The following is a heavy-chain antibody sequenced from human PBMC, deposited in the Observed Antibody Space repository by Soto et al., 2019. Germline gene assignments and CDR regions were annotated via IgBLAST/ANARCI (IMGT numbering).Heavy chain of an antibody. CDR1: GGSISSSNW. D-gene: IGHD6-19*01. J-gene: IGHJ6*02. V-gene: IGHV4-4*02. Sequence: KPSETLSLTCAVSGGSISSSNWWSLLRQPPGKGLECIGEIYHSGSTNYNPSLKSRVTISVDKSKNQFSLKLSSVTAADTAVYYCARSDGPPYSSGWYPLDYYGMDVWGQGTTVTVSS. CDR3: ARSDGPPYSSGWYPLDYYGMDV. CDR2: IYHSGST.